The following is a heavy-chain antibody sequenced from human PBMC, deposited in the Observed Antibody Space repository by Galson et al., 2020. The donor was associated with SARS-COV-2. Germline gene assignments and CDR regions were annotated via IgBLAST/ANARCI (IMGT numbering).Heavy chain of an antibody. Sequence: GESLKISCAASGFTFSNAWMSWVRQAPGKGLEWVGRIKSKTDGGTTDYAAPVQGRFTISRDDSKNTLYLQMNSLKTEDTAVYYCTTDLSGITAATDYYYYGMDVWGQGTTVTGSS. J-gene: IGHJ6*02. CDR2: IKSKTDGGTT. CDR1: GFTFSNAW. D-gene: IGHD6-25*01. CDR3: TTDLSGITAATDYYYYGMDV. V-gene: IGHV3-15*01.